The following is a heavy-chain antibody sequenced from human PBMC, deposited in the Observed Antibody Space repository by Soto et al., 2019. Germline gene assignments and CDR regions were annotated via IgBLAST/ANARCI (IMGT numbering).Heavy chain of an antibody. CDR1: GGTFSSYA. V-gene: IGHV1-69*12. Sequence: QVQLVQSGAEVKKPGSSVKVSCKASGGTFSSYAISWVRQAPGQGLEWMGGIIPIFGTANYAQKFQGRVTITADESSQTAYIELSSVRSEDTAVYYCASRAGRDGYNVGGGYHYNGMDVWGEGTTVTVSS. D-gene: IGHD2-15*01. J-gene: IGHJ6*04. CDR3: ASRAGRDGYNVGGGYHYNGMDV. CDR2: IIPIFGTA.